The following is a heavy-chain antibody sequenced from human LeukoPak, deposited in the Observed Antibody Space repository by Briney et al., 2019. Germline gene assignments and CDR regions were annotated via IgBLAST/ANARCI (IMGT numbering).Heavy chain of an antibody. J-gene: IGHJ4*02. CDR2: IIPILGIA. V-gene: IGHV1-69*02. CDR3: ARSVGGGGGYY. D-gene: IGHD2-15*01. Sequence: SVKVSXKASGGTFSSYTISWVRQAPGQGLEWMGRIIPILGIANYAQKFQGRVTITADKSTSTAYMELSSLRSEDTAVYYCARSVGGGGGYYWGQGTLVTVSS. CDR1: GGTFSSYT.